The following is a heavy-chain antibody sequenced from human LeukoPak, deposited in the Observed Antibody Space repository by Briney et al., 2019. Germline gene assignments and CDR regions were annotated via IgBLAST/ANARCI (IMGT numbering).Heavy chain of an antibody. D-gene: IGHD5-12*01. CDR3: VRDGGVGGYDLLDY. CDR2: IWYDGSNK. CDR1: GFTFSSYG. Sequence: QSGGSLRLSCAASGFTFSSYGMHWVRQAPGKGLEWVAVIWYDGSNKYYADSVKGRFTISRDNSKNTLYLQMNSLRAEDTAVYYCVRDGGVGGYDLLDYWGQGTLVTVSS. V-gene: IGHV3-33*01. J-gene: IGHJ4*02.